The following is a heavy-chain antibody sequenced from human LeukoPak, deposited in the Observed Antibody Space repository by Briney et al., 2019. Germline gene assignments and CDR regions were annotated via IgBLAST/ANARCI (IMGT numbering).Heavy chain of an antibody. CDR1: GYRLPTYW. Sequence: PGESLRISCEGSGYRLPTYWLKLVRQIPGKGLEWMGRIDPRGSYTNYRPSFQGHVPISTHKSISTAYLQWSSLKASDTAMYYCARQVRDVPGAFDIWGQGTMVTVSS. D-gene: IGHD5-24*01. CDR3: ARQVRDVPGAFDI. V-gene: IGHV5-10-1*01. J-gene: IGHJ3*02. CDR2: IDPRGSYT.